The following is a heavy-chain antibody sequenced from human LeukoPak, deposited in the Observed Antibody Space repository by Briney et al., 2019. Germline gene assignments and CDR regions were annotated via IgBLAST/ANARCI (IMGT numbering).Heavy chain of an antibody. V-gene: IGHV1-18*01. Sequence: ASVKVSCTASGYTFTNYGISWVRQAPGQGLEWMGWISAYNGNTNYAQNFQGRVTLTTDTSTGTVYIELRSLRSDDTAVYYCARLRVFRYCDHWGQGTLVTVSS. CDR3: ARLRVFRYCDH. CDR2: ISAYNGNT. J-gene: IGHJ4*02. CDR1: GYTFTNYG. D-gene: IGHD3-10*01.